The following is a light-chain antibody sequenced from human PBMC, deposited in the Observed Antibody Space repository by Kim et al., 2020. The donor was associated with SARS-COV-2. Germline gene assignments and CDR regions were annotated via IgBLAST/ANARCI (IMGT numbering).Light chain of an antibody. CDR1: NIGSKS. J-gene: IGLJ1*01. CDR2: YDD. CDR3: QVWDSGSDHCG. Sequence: SYELTQPPSVSVAPGETASITCWGNNIGSKSVHWYQQKPGQAPVLVIYYDDDRPSGIPERFSGSNSGNTATLTISRVEAGDEADYYCQVWDSGSDHCGFGTGTKVTVL. V-gene: IGLV3-21*04.